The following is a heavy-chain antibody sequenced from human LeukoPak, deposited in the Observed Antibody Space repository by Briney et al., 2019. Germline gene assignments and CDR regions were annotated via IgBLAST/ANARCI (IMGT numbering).Heavy chain of an antibody. V-gene: IGHV5-10-1*01. CDR3: ARHNYYDSSGYYLQH. Sequence: GESLKISCKGSGYSFTSYWISWVRQMPGKGLEWMGRIDPSDSYTNYSPSSQGHVTISADKSISTAYLQWSSLKASDTAMYYCARHNYYDSSGYYLQHWGRGTLVTVSS. D-gene: IGHD3-22*01. J-gene: IGHJ1*01. CDR1: GYSFTSYW. CDR2: IDPSDSYT.